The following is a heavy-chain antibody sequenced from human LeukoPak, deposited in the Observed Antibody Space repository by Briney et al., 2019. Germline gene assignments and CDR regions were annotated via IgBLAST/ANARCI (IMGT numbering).Heavy chain of an antibody. CDR1: GFTFSSYG. Sequence: GGSLRLSCAASGFTFSSYGMHWVRQAPGKGLEWVAVISYDGSNKYYADSVKGRFTISRDNSKNTLYLQMNSLRAEDTAVYYCARGHPHGWELYLDYWGQGTLVTVSS. D-gene: IGHD4-23*01. CDR3: ARGHPHGWELYLDY. V-gene: IGHV3-30*03. J-gene: IGHJ4*02. CDR2: ISYDGSNK.